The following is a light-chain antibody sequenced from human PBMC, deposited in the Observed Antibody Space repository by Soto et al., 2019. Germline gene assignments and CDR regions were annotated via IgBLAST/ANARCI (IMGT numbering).Light chain of an antibody. CDR2: DAS. CDR3: LQRNNWPPWT. J-gene: IGKJ1*01. CDR1: QKVGTF. V-gene: IGKV3-11*01. Sequence: EVVLTQSPATLSLSPGERATLSCRASQKVGTFLAWYQLKPGQAPRLVSYDASNRAAGIPDRFSGSGSGTDFTLTISGLEPEDFALYYCLQRNNWPPWTFGHGTKVEIK.